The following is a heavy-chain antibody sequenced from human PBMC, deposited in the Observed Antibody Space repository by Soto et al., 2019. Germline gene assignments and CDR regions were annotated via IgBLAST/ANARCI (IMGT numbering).Heavy chain of an antibody. CDR1: GGSISSGDYY. Sequence: SETLSLTCTVSGGSISSGDYYWSWIRQPPGKGLEWIGYIYYSGSTYYNPSLKSRVTISVDTSKNQFSLKLSSVTAADTAVYYCATNGGERYYYGMDVWGQGTTVTVSS. J-gene: IGHJ6*02. CDR3: ATNGGERYYYGMDV. V-gene: IGHV4-30-4*01. CDR2: IYYSGST. D-gene: IGHD6-25*01.